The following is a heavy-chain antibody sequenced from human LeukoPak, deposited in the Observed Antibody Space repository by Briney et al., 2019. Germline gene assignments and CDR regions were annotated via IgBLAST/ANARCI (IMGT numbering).Heavy chain of an antibody. J-gene: IGHJ6*04. V-gene: IGHV4-59*01. CDR2: IYYGGST. CDR1: GGSISSYY. D-gene: IGHD4-17*01. Sequence: SETLSLTCTVSGGSISSYYWSWIRQPPGKGLEWIGYIYYGGSTNYNPSLKSRVTISVDTSKNQFSLKLSSVTAADTAVYYCARAQVVLYTDDYGDYRNYYGMDVWGKGTTVTVSS. CDR3: ARAQVVLYTDDYGDYRNYYGMDV.